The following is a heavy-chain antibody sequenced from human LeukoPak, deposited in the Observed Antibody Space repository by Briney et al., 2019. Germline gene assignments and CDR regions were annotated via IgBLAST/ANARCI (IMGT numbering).Heavy chain of an antibody. CDR2: ISGSGGST. CDR3: AKSGIKTYYYGSSGYYWFDP. Sequence: PGGSLRLSCAASGFTFSSYAMSWVRQAPGKGLEWVSAISGSGGSTYYADSVKGRFTISRDNSKNTLYLQMNSLRAEDTAVYYCAKSGIKTYYYGSSGYYWFDPWGQGTLVTVSS. D-gene: IGHD3-22*01. J-gene: IGHJ5*02. CDR1: GFTFSSYA. V-gene: IGHV3-23*01.